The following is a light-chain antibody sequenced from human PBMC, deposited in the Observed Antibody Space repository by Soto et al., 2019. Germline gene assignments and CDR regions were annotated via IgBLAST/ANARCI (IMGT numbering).Light chain of an antibody. CDR1: QTISTY. V-gene: IGKV1-39*01. Sequence: DIQMTQSPSSLSASVGDRVTITCRASQTISTYLNWYHQKPGKAPKLLIYAASALQSGVPSRISGSGSRTDFTLTISSLQPEDFATYYCQQTYTTPLTFGGGTKVEIK. CDR3: QQTYTTPLT. J-gene: IGKJ4*01. CDR2: AAS.